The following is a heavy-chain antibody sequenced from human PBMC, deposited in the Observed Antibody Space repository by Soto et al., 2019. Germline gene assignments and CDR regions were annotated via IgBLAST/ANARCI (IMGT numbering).Heavy chain of an antibody. CDR2: IRDDGSNR. CDR3: ARDLSGMIDY. CDR1: GFTFSNYG. J-gene: IGHJ4*02. V-gene: IGHV3-33*01. Sequence: GGSLRLSCAASGFTFSNYGMHWVRQPPGEGLEWISVIRDDGSNRNYADSVKGRFTTSRDNSKNTLYLQMNSLRAEDTAVYYCARDLSGMIDYWGQGTPVTVSS. D-gene: IGHD1-1*01.